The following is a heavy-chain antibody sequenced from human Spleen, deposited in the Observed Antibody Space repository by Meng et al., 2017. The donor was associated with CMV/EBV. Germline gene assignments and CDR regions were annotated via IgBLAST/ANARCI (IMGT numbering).Heavy chain of an antibody. Sequence: DSVKVSCKASGYTFTNYYMHWVRQAPGQGLEWMGIINPSGGSTSYAQKFQVRVTMTRDTSTSTVYMELSSLRSEDTAVYYCARDWDCSSTSCFHRGMDVWGQGTTVTVSS. D-gene: IGHD2-2*01. J-gene: IGHJ6*02. CDR1: GYTFTNYY. CDR3: ARDWDCSSTSCFHRGMDV. V-gene: IGHV1-46*01. CDR2: INPSGGST.